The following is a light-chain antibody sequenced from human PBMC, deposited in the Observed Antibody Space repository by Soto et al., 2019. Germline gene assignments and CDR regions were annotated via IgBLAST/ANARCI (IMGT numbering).Light chain of an antibody. V-gene: IGKV3-20*01. Sequence: EIVLTQSPGTLSLSPGERATLSCRASQSVSRGFLAWFQQTPGQAPRLLIFGASNRTTGVPDRFSGSGSGTEFTLTISRLEPEDFAEYYCLQSGDSHKSHQEFGQGTKVDI. CDR1: QSVSRGF. CDR3: LQSGDSHKSHQE. CDR2: GAS. J-gene: IGKJ1*01.